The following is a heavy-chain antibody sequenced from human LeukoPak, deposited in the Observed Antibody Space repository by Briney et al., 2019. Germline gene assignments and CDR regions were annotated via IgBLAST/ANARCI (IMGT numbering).Heavy chain of an antibody. D-gene: IGHD1-14*01. J-gene: IGHJ4*02. CDR2: IDSSGGYM. CDR1: GFTFNTYS. CDR3: AKGTGTSSYDY. V-gene: IGHV3-21*06. Sequence: AGGSLRLSCAASGFTFNTYSMNWARQAPGKGLEWVSSIDSSGGYMFYADSVKGRFIISRDNAKDSLYLQMNSLRAEDTAVYYCAKGTGTSSYDYWGQGTLVTVSS.